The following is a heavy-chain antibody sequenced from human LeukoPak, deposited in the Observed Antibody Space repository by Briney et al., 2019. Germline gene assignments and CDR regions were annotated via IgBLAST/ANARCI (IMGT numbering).Heavy chain of an antibody. CDR1: GFSVNSAW. Sequence: GGSLTLSCAVPGFSVNSAWMNWARQAPGKGLEWVGRISDTGTTEYAAPVKGRFTVSRDSKNTLYLQMNSLKAEDTAVYHCTRGHYGPWGQGTLVTVSS. CDR2: ISDTGTT. J-gene: IGHJ5*02. V-gene: IGHV3-15*07. D-gene: IGHD3-10*01. CDR3: TRGHYGP.